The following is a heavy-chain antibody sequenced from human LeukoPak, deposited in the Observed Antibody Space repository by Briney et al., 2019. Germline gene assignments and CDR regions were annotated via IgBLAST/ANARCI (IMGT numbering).Heavy chain of an antibody. CDR2: IYYSGSA. V-gene: IGHV4-59*08. Sequence: SETLSLTCTVSGGSISSYYWSWIRQPPGKGLEWIGYIYYSGSANYNPSLKSRVTISVDTSKNQFSLKLSSVTAADTAVYYCARVYGSGSYEVDYWGQGTLVTVSS. D-gene: IGHD3-10*01. J-gene: IGHJ4*02. CDR3: ARVYGSGSYEVDY. CDR1: GGSISSYY.